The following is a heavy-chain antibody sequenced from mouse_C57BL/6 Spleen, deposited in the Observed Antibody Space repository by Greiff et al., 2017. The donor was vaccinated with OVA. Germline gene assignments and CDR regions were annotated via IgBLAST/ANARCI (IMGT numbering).Heavy chain of an antibody. J-gene: IGHJ3*01. Sequence: EVQGVESGGGLVKPGGSLKLSCAASGFTFSSYAMSWVRQTPEKRLEWVATISDGGSYTYYPDNVKGRFTISRDNAKNNLYLQMSHLKSEDTAMYYCARDGGGSQFAYWGQGTLVTVSA. CDR2: ISDGGSYT. CDR3: ARDGGGSQFAY. CDR1: GFTFSSYA. V-gene: IGHV5-4*01. D-gene: IGHD1-1*02.